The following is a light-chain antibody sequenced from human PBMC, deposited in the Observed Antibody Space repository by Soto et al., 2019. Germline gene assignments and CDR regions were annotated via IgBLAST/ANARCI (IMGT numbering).Light chain of an antibody. CDR1: SSNIGAGYD. V-gene: IGLV1-40*01. J-gene: IGLJ1*01. CDR3: QSYDSNMSGFYV. Sequence: QSVLTQPPSVSGAPGHRVTISCTGSSSNIGAGYDVHWYQQLPGTAPKLLIYGNSNRPSGVPDRFSGSKSGTSASLAITGLQAEDEADYYCQSYDSNMSGFYVFGTGTKVTVL. CDR2: GNS.